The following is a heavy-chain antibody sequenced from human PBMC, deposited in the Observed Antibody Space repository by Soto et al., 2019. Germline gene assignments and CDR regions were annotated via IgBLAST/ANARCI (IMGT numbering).Heavy chain of an antibody. CDR1: GGSFSGYY. CDR3: ARGGGAAAGT. Sequence: QVQLQQWGAGLLKPSETLSLTCAVYGGSFSGYYWSWIRQPPGKGLEWIAEIDHSGSTNYNPSLKXXVXIXGDTSKNQFSLKMRSVTAADTAVYYCARGGGAAAGTWGRGTLVTVSS. D-gene: IGHD6-13*01. J-gene: IGHJ4*02. CDR2: IDHSGST. V-gene: IGHV4-34*01.